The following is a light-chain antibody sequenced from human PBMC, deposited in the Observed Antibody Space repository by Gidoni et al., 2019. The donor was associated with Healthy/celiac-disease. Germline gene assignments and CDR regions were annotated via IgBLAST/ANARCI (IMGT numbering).Light chain of an antibody. CDR1: SSDVGGYNY. Sequence: QSALPPPRPVSWSPGQSVTISCTGTSSDVGGYNYVSWYQQHPGKAPKLMIYDVSKRPSGVPDRFSGSKSGNTASLTISGLQAEDEADYYCCSYAGSYTFVVFGGGTKLTVL. CDR2: DVS. V-gene: IGLV2-11*01. J-gene: IGLJ2*01. CDR3: CSYAGSYTFVV.